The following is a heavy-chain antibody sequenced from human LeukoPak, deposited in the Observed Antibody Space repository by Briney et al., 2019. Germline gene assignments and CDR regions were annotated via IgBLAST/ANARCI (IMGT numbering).Heavy chain of an antibody. J-gene: IGHJ4*02. Sequence: SQTLSLTCTVSGGSISSGGYYWSWIRQHPGKGLEWIGYIYYSGSTYYNPSLKSRVTISVDTSKNQFSLKLSSVTAADTAVYYRARSVGTYGGNPQQALYYFDSWGQGTLVTVSS. V-gene: IGHV4-31*03. CDR1: GGSISSGGYY. D-gene: IGHD4-23*01. CDR3: ARSVGTYGGNPQQALYYFDS. CDR2: IYYSGST.